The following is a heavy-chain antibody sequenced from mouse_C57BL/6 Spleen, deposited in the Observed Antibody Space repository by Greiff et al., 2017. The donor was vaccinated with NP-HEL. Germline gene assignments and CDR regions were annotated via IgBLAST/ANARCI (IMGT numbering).Heavy chain of an antibody. CDR1: GYTFTDYY. J-gene: IGHJ2*01. CDR3: ARSPYDYDGRFFDY. V-gene: IGHV1-76*01. D-gene: IGHD2-4*01. CDR2: IYPGSGNT. Sequence: QVQLQQSGAELVRPGASVKLSCKASGYTFTDYYINWVKQRPGQGLEWIARIYPGSGNTYYNEKFKGKATLTAEKSSSTAYMQLSSLTSEDSAVYFCARSPYDYDGRFFDYWGQGTTLTVSS.